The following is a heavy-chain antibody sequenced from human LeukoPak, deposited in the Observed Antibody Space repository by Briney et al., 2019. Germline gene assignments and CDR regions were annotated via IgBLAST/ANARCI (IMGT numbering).Heavy chain of an antibody. D-gene: IGHD3-10*01. CDR2: SYYNGGT. V-gene: IGHV4-39*01. CDR1: GDSMITDTYY. Sequence: SETLSLTCIVSGDSMITDTYYWVWIRQPPRKGLEWIANSYYNGGTQYSRALTNRATMSVDTSTNQFSLRLSSVTAADTAAYYCARRSYRADVDVWGQGTTVTVSS. J-gene: IGHJ6*02. CDR3: ARRSYRADVDV.